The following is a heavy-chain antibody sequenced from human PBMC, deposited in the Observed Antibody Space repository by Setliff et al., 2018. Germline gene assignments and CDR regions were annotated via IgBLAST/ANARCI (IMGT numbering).Heavy chain of an antibody. CDR1: GGTFINYA. Sequence: VASVKVSCKASGGTFINYAISWVRQAPGQGLEWMGGIIPIFGTANYAQKFQGRVTITADESKSTAYMELSSLRSEDTAVYYCARVSRTIVAARGFDYWGQGTLVTVSS. V-gene: IGHV1-69*13. CDR2: IIPIFGTA. J-gene: IGHJ4*02. D-gene: IGHD1-26*01. CDR3: ARVSRTIVAARGFDY.